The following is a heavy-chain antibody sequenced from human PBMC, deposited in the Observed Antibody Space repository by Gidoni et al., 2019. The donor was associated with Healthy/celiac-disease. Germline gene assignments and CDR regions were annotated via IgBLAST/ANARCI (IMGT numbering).Heavy chain of an antibody. CDR2: IAQDGSNK. Sequence: QVQLVESGGGVVQPGRSLRLSCAASGFTFSSYGMHWVRQAPGKGLEWVAVIAQDGSNKYYADSRKGRFTISRDNSKNTLYLQMNSLRAEDTAVYYCAKDRGKNSMYYYYGIDVWGQGTTVTVSS. J-gene: IGHJ6*02. CDR3: AKDRGKNSMYYYYGIDV. D-gene: IGHD3-10*01. V-gene: IGHV3-30*18. CDR1: GFTFSSYG.